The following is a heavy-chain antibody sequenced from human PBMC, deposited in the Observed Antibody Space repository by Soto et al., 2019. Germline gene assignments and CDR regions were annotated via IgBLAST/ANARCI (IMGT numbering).Heavy chain of an antibody. V-gene: IGHV3-72*01. CDR1: GFTFSDLY. J-gene: IGHJ4*02. D-gene: IGHD1-26*01. CDR3: AGGRTGSSPFDY. CDR2: SGSKANSYTT. Sequence: GGSLRLSCAVSGFTFSDLYMDWVRQAPGRGLEWVGRSGSKANSYTTYYAASVKGRLTISRDDSKNSLNLQMNSLKGEDTAVYYCAGGRTGSSPFDYWGQGTLVTVSS.